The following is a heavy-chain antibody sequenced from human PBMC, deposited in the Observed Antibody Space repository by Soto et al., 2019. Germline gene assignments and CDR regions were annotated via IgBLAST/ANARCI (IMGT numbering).Heavy chain of an antibody. CDR3: ARLTTTYYYFDY. CDR1: GGSISSYY. V-gene: IGHV4-59*08. CDR2: IYYSGST. J-gene: IGHJ4*02. Sequence: SETLSLTCTVSGGSISSYYWSWIRQPPGKGLEWIGYIYYSGSTNYNPSLKSRVTISVDTSKNQFSLKLSSVTAADTAVYYCARLTTTYYYFDYWGQGTLVTVSS. D-gene: IGHD4-17*01.